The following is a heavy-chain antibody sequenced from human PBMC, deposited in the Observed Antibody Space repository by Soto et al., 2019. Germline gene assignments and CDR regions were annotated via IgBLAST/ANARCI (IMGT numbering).Heavy chain of an antibody. V-gene: IGHV1-2*04. CDR2: INPNSGGT. D-gene: IGHD6-19*01. CDR1: GYIFTGYY. CDR3: VRGRYGSGWYRYYGMDV. J-gene: IGHJ6*02. Sequence: QVQLVQSGAEVKKPGASVKVSCKASGYIFTGYYMHWVRQAPGQGLEWMGWINPNSGGTNYAQKFQGWVTMTRDTSISTAYRELSRLRYDDTAVYYCVRGRYGSGWYRYYGMDVWGQGTTVTVSS.